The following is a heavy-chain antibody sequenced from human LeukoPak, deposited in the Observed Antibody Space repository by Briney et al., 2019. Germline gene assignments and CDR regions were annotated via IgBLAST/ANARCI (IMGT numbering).Heavy chain of an antibody. D-gene: IGHD3-10*01. CDR1: GFTLSSYG. J-gene: IGHJ6*03. Sequence: GGSLRLSCAASGFTLSSYGMHWVRQAPGKGLEWGAFIRYDGSNKYYADSVKGRFTISRDNSKNTLYLQMNSLRAEDTAVYYCAKGPYGSGIYYMDVWGKGTAVTVSS. V-gene: IGHV3-30*02. CDR2: IRYDGSNK. CDR3: AKGPYGSGIYYMDV.